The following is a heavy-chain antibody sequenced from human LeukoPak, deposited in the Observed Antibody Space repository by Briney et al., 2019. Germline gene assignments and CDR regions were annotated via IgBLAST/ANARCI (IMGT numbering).Heavy chain of an antibody. CDR2: MNPNSGNT. D-gene: IGHD4-17*01. J-gene: IGHJ5*02. CDR1: GYTFTSYD. Sequence: ASVKVPCKASGYTFTSYDINWVRQATGQGLEWMGWMNPNSGNTGYAQKFQGRVTITRNTSISTAYMELSSLRSEDTAVYYCARSGDYGDPNWFDPWGQGTLVTVSS. V-gene: IGHV1-8*03. CDR3: ARSGDYGDPNWFDP.